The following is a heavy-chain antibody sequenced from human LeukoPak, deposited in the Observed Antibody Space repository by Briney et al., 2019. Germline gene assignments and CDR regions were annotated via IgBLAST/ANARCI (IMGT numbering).Heavy chain of an antibody. CDR3: ARWGYGDYGWFDP. Sequence: SETLSLTCTVSGATISRFYWGWLRQPPGKGLEWIGYIYNNDNRNDNPSLKSRVTISEDVSKNKFFLNLTSVTAADTAVYYCARWGYGDYGWFDPWGQGTLVPVSS. D-gene: IGHD4-17*01. J-gene: IGHJ5*02. V-gene: IGHV4-59*01. CDR2: IYNNDNR. CDR1: GATISRFY.